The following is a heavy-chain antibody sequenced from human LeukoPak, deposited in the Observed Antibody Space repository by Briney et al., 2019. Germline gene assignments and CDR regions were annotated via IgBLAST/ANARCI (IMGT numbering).Heavy chain of an antibody. D-gene: IGHD6-13*01. CDR1: GGSFSGYY. J-gene: IGHJ4*02. V-gene: IGHV4-34*01. CDR2: INHSGST. CDR3: ARFSYSSPVRGGTDY. Sequence: SETLSLTCAVYGGSFSGYYWSWIRQPPGKGLEWIGEINHSGSTNYNPSLKSRVTISVDTSKNQFSLKLSSVTAADTAVYYCARFSYSSPVRGGTDYWGQGTLVTVSS.